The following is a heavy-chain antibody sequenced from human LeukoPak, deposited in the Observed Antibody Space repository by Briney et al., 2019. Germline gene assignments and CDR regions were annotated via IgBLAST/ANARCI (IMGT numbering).Heavy chain of an antibody. CDR3: ARQPLVGAYDFWSGYYGGYFDY. D-gene: IGHD3-3*01. CDR1: GGSISSSSYY. CDR2: IYYSGST. V-gene: IGHV4-39*01. Sequence: SETLSLTCTVSGGSISSSSYYWGWIRQPPGKGLEWIGSIYYSGSTYYNPSLKSRVTIPVDTSKNQFSLKLSSVTAADTAVYYCARQPLVGAYDFWSGYYGGYFDYWGQGTLVTVSS. J-gene: IGHJ4*02.